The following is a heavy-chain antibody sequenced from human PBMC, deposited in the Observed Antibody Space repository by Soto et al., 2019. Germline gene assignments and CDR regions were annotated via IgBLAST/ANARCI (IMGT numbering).Heavy chain of an antibody. Sequence: SVKVSCKASGCTFSSYAISWVRQAPGQGLEWMGGIIPIFGTANYAQKFQGRVTITADESTSTAYMELSSLRSEDTAVYYCARDLSRDTIFGVVIPDAFDIWGQGTMVTVSS. D-gene: IGHD3-3*01. J-gene: IGHJ3*02. V-gene: IGHV1-69*13. CDR3: ARDLSRDTIFGVVIPDAFDI. CDR2: IIPIFGTA. CDR1: GCTFSSYA.